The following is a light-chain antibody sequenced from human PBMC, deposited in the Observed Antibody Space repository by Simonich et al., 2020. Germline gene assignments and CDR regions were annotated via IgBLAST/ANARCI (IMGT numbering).Light chain of an antibody. V-gene: IGKV4-1*01. CDR3: QQYYSTPYT. CDR2: WAS. CDR1: PSVLYSSNNKTY. Sequence: DIVMTQSPDSLAVSLGDRATINRKSSPSVLYSSNNKTYLAWYQQKQGQPPKLLIYWASTRESGVPDRFSGSGSGTDFTLTISSLQAEDVAVYYCQQYYSTPYTFGQGTKLEIK. J-gene: IGKJ2*01.